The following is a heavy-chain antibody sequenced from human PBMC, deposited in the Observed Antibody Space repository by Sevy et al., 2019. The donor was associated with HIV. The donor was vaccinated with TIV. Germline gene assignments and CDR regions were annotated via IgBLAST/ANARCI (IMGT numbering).Heavy chain of an antibody. Sequence: GGSLRLSCAASGFTFSSYAMHWVRQAPGKGLEWVAVISYDGSNKYYAYSVKGRFTISRDNSKNTLYLQMNSLRAEDTAVYYCARDPGYSGYVNAYYYYYGMDVWGQGTTVTVSS. CDR1: GFTFSSYA. V-gene: IGHV3-30*04. CDR3: ARDPGYSGYVNAYYYYYGMDV. D-gene: IGHD5-12*01. J-gene: IGHJ6*02. CDR2: ISYDGSNK.